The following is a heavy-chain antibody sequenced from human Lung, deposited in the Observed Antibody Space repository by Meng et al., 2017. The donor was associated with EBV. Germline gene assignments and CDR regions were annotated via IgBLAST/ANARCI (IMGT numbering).Heavy chain of an antibody. J-gene: IGHJ4*02. CDR3: ARLRLVWMFDY. CDR1: GGSVDSGPYY. D-gene: IGHD6-19*01. V-gene: IGHV4-31*03. CDR2: IYYSGST. Sequence: VHVPTPRPGRLTPSQTLSSTFTVSGGSVDSGPYYWSWIRQRPGKGLEWIGYIYYSGSTFYTPSLKSRATLSVDTSKNQFSLKLNSVTAADTAVYYCARLRLVWMFDYWGQGALVTVSS.